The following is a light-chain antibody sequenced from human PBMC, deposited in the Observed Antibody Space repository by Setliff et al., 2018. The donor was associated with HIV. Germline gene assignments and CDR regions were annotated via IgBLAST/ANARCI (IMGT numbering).Light chain of an antibody. CDR1: SSNIGAGYD. CDR3: QSYDSGLGV. V-gene: IGLV1-40*01. Sequence: QSVLPQPPSVSGAPGQRVTISCIGTSSNIGAGYDVHWYQQLPGTAPKLLIYDNTNRPSGVPDRFSGSNSGTSASLAITGLQAEDEADYYCQSYDSGLGVFGTGTKVTVL. CDR2: DNT. J-gene: IGLJ1*01.